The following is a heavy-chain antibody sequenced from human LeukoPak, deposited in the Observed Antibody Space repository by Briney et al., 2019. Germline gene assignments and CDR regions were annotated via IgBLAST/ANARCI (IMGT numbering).Heavy chain of an antibody. CDR2: IYYSGST. CDR1: GGSISSGDYY. D-gene: IGHD3-3*01. CDR3: AREEGRNFYYGMDV. J-gene: IGHJ6*02. V-gene: IGHV4-30-4*01. Sequence: PSETLPLTCTVSGGSISSGDYYWSWLRQPPGKGLEWIGYIYYSGSTYYNPSLKSRVTISVDTSKNQFSLKLSSVTAADTAVYYCAREEGRNFYYGMDVWGQGTTVTVSS.